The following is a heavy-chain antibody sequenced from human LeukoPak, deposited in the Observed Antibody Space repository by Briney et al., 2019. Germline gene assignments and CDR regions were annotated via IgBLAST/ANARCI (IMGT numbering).Heavy chain of an antibody. CDR2: INPTGTWT. CDR1: GYTFTNNW. V-gene: IGHV1-46*01. Sequence: ASVKVSCKASGYTFTNNWMHWVRQAPGQGLEWVGLINPTGTWTLYAQNFQGRITLARDMSTTTDYMELSSLTSEDTAVYYCARDNSVGDIAWWFDPWGQGTLVTVSS. CDR3: ARDNSVGDIAWWFDP. J-gene: IGHJ5*01. D-gene: IGHD2-15*01.